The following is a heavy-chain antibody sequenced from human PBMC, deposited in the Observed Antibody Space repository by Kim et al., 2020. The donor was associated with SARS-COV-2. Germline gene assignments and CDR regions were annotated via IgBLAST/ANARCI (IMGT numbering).Heavy chain of an antibody. CDR1: GGTFSSYA. J-gene: IGHJ4*02. D-gene: IGHD6-19*01. CDR3: ARTYSSGWYGGY. V-gene: IGHV1-69*13. CDR2: IIPIFGTA. Sequence: SVKVSCKASGGTFSSYAISWVRQAPGQGLEWMGGIIPIFGTANYAQKFQGRVTITADESTSTAYMELSSLRSEDTAVYYCARTYSSGWYGGYWGQGTLVTVSS.